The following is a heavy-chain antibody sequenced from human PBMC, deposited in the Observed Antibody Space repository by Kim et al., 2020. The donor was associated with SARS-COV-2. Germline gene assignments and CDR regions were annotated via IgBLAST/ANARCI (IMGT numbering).Heavy chain of an antibody. CDR1: GGSISSGGYY. Sequence: SETLSLTCTVSGGSISSGGYYWSWIHQHPGKGLEWIGYIYYSGSTYYNPSLKSRVTISVDTSKNQFSLKLSSVTAADTGVYYCARGQGLITMIVVVVGAFDYWGQGNLGTVSS. V-gene: IGHV4-31*03. J-gene: IGHJ4*02. D-gene: IGHD3-22*01. CDR2: IYYSGST. CDR3: ARGQGLITMIVVVVGAFDY.